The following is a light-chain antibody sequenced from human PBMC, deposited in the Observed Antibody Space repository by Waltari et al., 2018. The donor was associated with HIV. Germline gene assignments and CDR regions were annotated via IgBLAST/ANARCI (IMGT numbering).Light chain of an antibody. CDR2: DNT. J-gene: IGLJ2*01. CDR3: QSYDSSLKVI. CDR1: SSNIGAGYD. Sequence: QSVLTQPPSVPGAPGQRVTISCTGTSSNIGAGYDVHWYQQFPESVPRLLIYDNTNRPSGVPDRFSGSKSGTSASLAISGLQAEDEADYYCQSYDSSLKVIFGGGTKVTVL. V-gene: IGLV1-40*01.